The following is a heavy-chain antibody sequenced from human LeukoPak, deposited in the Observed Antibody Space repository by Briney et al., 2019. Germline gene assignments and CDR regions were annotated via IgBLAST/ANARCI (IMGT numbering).Heavy chain of an antibody. V-gene: IGHV4-39*07. CDR2: IYYSGSA. CDR3: ARDLGGILGYFAY. CDR1: GGSISSSSCS. Sequence: PSETLSLTCTVSGGSISSSSCSWVWIRQPPAKGLELLGSIYYSGSAFYNRSLKSRVTISMATSKNQFSLRLSSVTGGNTAVYYCARDLGGILGYFAYWGQGTLVTVSS. D-gene: IGHD3-16*01. J-gene: IGHJ4*02.